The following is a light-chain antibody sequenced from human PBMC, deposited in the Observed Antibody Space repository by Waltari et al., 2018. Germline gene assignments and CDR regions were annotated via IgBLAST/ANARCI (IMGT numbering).Light chain of an antibody. CDR2: KAS. V-gene: IGKV1-5*03. CDR1: PSISVW. J-gene: IGKJ4*01. Sequence: DIQMTQFPSTLSASVGDRITITCRASPSISVWLAWYQQKPGKAPKLLIYKASTLESGVPSRFSGSGSGTEFTLTISSLQSEDFATYFCQQYDSVFALTFGGGTKVEIK. CDR3: QQYDSVFALT.